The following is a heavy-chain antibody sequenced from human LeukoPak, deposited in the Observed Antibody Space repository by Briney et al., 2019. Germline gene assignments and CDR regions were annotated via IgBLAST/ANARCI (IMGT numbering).Heavy chain of an antibody. Sequence: ASVKVSCQASGYTFTGYYMHWVRQAPGQGLEWMGWINPNSGGTNYAQKFQGRVTMTRDTSISTAYMELSRLRSDDTAVYYCARDWGHSDAFDIWGQGTMVTVSS. V-gene: IGHV1-2*02. CDR3: ARDWGHSDAFDI. CDR2: INPNSGGT. CDR1: GYTFTGYY. D-gene: IGHD3-16*01. J-gene: IGHJ3*02.